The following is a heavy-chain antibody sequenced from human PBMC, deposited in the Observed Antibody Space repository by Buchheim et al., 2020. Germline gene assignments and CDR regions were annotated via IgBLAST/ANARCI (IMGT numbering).Heavy chain of an antibody. D-gene: IGHD5-24*01. V-gene: IGHV4-34*01. Sequence: QVQLQQWGAGLLKPSETLSLTCAVYGGSFSGYYWSWIRQPPGKGLEWIGYIYYSGSTYYNPSLKSRVTISVDTSKNQFSLKLSSVTAADTAVYYCARESRDGPVGWFDPWGQGTL. CDR3: ARESRDGPVGWFDP. CDR2: IYYSGST. J-gene: IGHJ5*02. CDR1: GGSFSGYY.